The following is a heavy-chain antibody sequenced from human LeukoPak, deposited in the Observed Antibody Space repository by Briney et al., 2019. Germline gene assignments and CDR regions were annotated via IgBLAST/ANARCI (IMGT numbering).Heavy chain of an antibody. CDR3: ARDPVMTKGIDP. CDR2: IYYSGST. CDR1: GGSISSYY. Sequence: SETLSLTCTVSGGSISSYYWSWIRQPPGKGLEWIGNIYYSGSTYYDPSLKSRVTISVDTSKNQFSLKLSSVTAADTAVYYCARDPVMTKGIDPWGQGTLVTVSS. D-gene: IGHD4-11*01. J-gene: IGHJ5*02. V-gene: IGHV4-59*12.